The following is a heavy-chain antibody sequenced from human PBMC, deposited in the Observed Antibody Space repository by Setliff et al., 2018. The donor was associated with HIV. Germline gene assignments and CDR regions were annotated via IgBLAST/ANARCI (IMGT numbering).Heavy chain of an antibody. Sequence: SETLSLTCTVSGYSISSGYYWGWIRQPPGKGLEWIGSIYHSGSTYYNPSLKSRVTISVDTSKNQFSLKLSSVTAADTAVYYCARAAAGNTGPFDLWGQGSPVTVSS. CDR2: IYHSGST. D-gene: IGHD4-17*01. CDR1: GYSISSGYY. J-gene: IGHJ4*02. V-gene: IGHV4-38-2*02. CDR3: ARAAAGNTGPFDL.